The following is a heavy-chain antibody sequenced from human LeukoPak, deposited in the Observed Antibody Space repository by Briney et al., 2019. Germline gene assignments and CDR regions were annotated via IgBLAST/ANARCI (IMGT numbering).Heavy chain of an antibody. CDR1: GSSISSGYY. CDR2: IYHSGST. J-gene: IGHJ4*02. D-gene: IGHD2-21*01. Sequence: SATLSLTCAVSGSSISSGYYWGWIRQPPGKGLEWIGSIYHSGSTYYNPSLKSRVTISVDTSKNQFSLKLSSVTAADTAVYYCARHFGVDDYWGQGTLVTVSS. V-gene: IGHV4-38-2*01. CDR3: ARHFGVDDY.